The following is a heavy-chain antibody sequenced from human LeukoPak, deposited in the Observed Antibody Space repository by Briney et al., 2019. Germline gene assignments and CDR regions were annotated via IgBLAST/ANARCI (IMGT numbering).Heavy chain of an antibody. D-gene: IGHD6-13*01. CDR2: IKSKTDGGTT. Sequence: PGGSLRLSCAASGYTFSNAWMSWVRQAPGKGLEWVGRIKSKTDGGTTDYAAPVKGRFTISRDDSKNTLYLQMNSLKTEDTAVYYCMGNRPGIAAAAPWGQGTLVTVSS. CDR1: GYTFSNAW. J-gene: IGHJ5*02. V-gene: IGHV3-15*01. CDR3: MGNRPGIAAAAP.